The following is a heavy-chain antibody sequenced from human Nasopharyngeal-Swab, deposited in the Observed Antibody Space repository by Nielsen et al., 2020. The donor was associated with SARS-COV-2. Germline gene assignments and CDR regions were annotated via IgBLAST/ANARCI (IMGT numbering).Heavy chain of an antibody. V-gene: IGHV4-34*01. CDR1: CGSFSGYY. J-gene: IGHJ4*02. Sequence: SETLSLPCAVYCGSFSGYYWSWIRQPPGKGLEWIGEINHSGSTNYNPSLKSRVTISVDTSKNQFSLKLSSVTAADTAVYYCARGDFRQIAASYYFDYWGQGTLVTVSS. CDR2: INHSGST. CDR3: ARGDFRQIAASYYFDY. D-gene: IGHD6-6*01.